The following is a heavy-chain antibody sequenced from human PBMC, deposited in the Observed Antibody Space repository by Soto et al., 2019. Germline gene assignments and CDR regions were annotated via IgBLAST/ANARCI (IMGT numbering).Heavy chain of an antibody. CDR2: VSHDGRNT. CDR3: AKGGRQWLVRCEFNY. D-gene: IGHD6-19*01. V-gene: IGHV3-30*18. Sequence: VQLVESGGGVVQPGRSLRLSCSASGFTFSDYAMHWVRQAPGKGLEWVAVVSHDGRNTHYADSVKGRFTISRDSSKNTVALERTSLRAEDTAVYYCAKGGRQWLVRCEFNYWGEGALVPVCS. J-gene: IGHJ4*02. CDR1: GFTFSDYA.